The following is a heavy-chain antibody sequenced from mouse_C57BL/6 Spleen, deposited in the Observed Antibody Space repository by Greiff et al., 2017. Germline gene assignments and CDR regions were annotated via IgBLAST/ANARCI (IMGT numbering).Heavy chain of an antibody. V-gene: IGHV1-4*01. CDR3: AGASYLGGDDY. CDR2: INPSSGYT. Sequence: QVQLKESGAELARPGASVKMSCKASGYTFTSYSMHWVKQRPGQGLEWIGYINPSSGYTKYNQKFKDKATLTADKSSSTAYMQLSSLTSEDSAANSCAGASYLGGDDYWGKGTTLTVSS. J-gene: IGHJ2*01. CDR1: GYTFTSYS. D-gene: IGHD3-1*01.